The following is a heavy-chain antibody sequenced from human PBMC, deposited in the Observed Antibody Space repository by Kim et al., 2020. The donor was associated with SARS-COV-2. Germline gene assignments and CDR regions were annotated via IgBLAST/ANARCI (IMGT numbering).Heavy chain of an antibody. J-gene: IGHJ5*02. Sequence: SETLSLTCTVSGGSISSYYWSWIRQPPGKGLEWIGYIYYSGSTNYNPSLKSRVTISVDTSKNQFSLKLSSVTAADTAVYYCARVGYCSGGSCYGNWFDPWGQGTLVTVSS. CDR2: IYYSGST. CDR1: GGSISSYY. CDR3: ARVGYCSGGSCYGNWFDP. V-gene: IGHV4-59*13. D-gene: IGHD2-15*01.